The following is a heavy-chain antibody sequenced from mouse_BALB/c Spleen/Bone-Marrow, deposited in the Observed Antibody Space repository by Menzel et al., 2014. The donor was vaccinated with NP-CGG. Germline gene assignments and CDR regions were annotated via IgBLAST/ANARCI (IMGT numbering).Heavy chain of an antibody. CDR2: ITPGTGYI. CDR3: ARPRFAY. CDR1: GYTLTSYW. V-gene: IGHV1-7*01. J-gene: IGHJ3*01. Sequence: GQLQQSGAELAKPGASVKMSCKASGYTLTSYWMHWIKQRPGQGLEWIGYITPGTGYIEYNQKFKDKATLTADKSSSTAYMQLSSLTSEDSAVYYCARPRFAYWGQGTLVTVPA.